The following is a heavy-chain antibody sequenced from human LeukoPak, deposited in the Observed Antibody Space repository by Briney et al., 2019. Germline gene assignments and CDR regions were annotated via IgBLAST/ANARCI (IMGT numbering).Heavy chain of an antibody. J-gene: IGHJ4*02. D-gene: IGHD5-24*01. CDR1: GGTFSSYA. CDR2: IIPIFGTA. Sequence: ASVKVSCKASGGTFSSYAISWVRQDPGQGLEWMGGIIPIFGTANYAQKFQGRVTITADESTSTAYMELSSLRSEDTAVYYCARDKGGGYNFDYWGQGTLVTVSS. CDR3: ARDKGGGYNFDY. V-gene: IGHV1-69*13.